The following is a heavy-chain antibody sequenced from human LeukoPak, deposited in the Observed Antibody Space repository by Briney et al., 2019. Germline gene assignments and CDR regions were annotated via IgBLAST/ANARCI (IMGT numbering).Heavy chain of an antibody. CDR3: AGSLGYCTSNVCYLKY. V-gene: IGHV1-8*01. D-gene: IGHD2-8*01. J-gene: IGHJ4*02. CDR2: MNPNSGNT. Sequence: ASVKLSCKASGYTFTSYDINWVRQATGQGLEWMGWMNPNSGNTGYAQKFQGRVTMTRDTSISTAYMELSSLRSDDTAAYYCAGSLGYCTSNVCYLKYWGQGTLVTVSS. CDR1: GYTFTSYD.